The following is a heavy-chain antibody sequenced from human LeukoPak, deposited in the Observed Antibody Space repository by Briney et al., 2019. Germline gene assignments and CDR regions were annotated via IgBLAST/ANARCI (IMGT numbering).Heavy chain of an antibody. CDR2: VNSDGSST. CDR1: GFTFSSYW. V-gene: IGHV3-74*01. Sequence: GGSLRLSCAASGFTFSSYWMHWVRQAPGKGLVWVSRVNSDGSSTSYADSVKGRFTISRDNAKNTLYLQMNSLRAEDTAVYYCARDHRVYATTMDVWGKGTTVTVSS. J-gene: IGHJ6*03. CDR3: ARDHRVYATTMDV. D-gene: IGHD2-8*01.